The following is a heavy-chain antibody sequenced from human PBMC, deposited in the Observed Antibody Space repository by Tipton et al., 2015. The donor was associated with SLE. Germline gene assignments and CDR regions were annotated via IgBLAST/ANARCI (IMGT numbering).Heavy chain of an antibody. J-gene: IGHJ6*03. CDR3: ARHRGIPVGHYMDV. CDR2: GFASGTT. D-gene: IGHD2-2*01. CDR1: GGSMRSGSYY. V-gene: IGHV4-61*02. Sequence: SLTCTVSGGSMRSGSYYWTWIRQPAGKGLEWIGRGFASGTTDYNPSLKSRVTMSVDTSRNQFSLRLTSVTAADTAVYYCARHRGIPVGHYMDVWGKGTTVTVSS.